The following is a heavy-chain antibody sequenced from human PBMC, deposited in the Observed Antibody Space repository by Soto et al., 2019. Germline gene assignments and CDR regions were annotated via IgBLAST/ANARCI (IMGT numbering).Heavy chain of an antibody. V-gene: IGHV1-18*01. D-gene: IGHD6-13*01. CDR3: ARDLGQQLFDY. J-gene: IGHJ4*02. CDR1: GYTFTSIG. CDR2: ISAYNGNK. Sequence: QVQLVQSGAEVKKPGASVKVSCKASGYTFTSIGISWERQAPGQGLEWLGWISAYNGNKKYAQKLQGRVSMTTDTSTSTAYMELRSLRSDDTAVYYCARDLGQQLFDYWGQGTLVTVSS.